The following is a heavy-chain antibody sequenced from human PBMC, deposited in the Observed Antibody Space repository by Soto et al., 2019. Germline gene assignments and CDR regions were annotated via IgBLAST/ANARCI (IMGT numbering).Heavy chain of an antibody. V-gene: IGHV4-28*01. CDR2: IYYSGTT. CDR3: ARLGAYYQSLDP. CDR1: GYSISSSNW. J-gene: IGHJ5*02. Sequence: PSETLSLTCAVSGYSISSSNWWGWIRQPPGKGLEWIGYIYYSGTTYYNPSLKSRVTMSVDTSKNQFSLKLTSVTAVDTAVYYCARLGAYYQSLDPWGQGTVVTVSS. D-gene: IGHD2-21*01.